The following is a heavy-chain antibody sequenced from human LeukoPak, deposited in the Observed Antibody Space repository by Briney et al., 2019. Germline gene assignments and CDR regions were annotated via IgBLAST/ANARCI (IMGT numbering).Heavy chain of an antibody. V-gene: IGHV4-34*01. CDR3: AGNSSSWPFDY. Sequence: PSETLSLTCAVYGGSFSGYYWSWIRQPPGKGLEWIGEINHSGSTNYNPSLKSRVTILVDTSKNQFSLKLSSVTAADTAVYYCAGNSSSWPFDYWGQGTLVTVSS. D-gene: IGHD6-13*01. J-gene: IGHJ4*02. CDR2: INHSGST. CDR1: GGSFSGYY.